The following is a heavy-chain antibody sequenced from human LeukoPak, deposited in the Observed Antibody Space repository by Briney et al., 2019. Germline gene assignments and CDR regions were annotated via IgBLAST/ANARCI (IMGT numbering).Heavy chain of an antibody. J-gene: IGHJ4*02. CDR1: GFTFSSCG. V-gene: IGHV3-33*01. CDR3: ARDNIRAAYYLDY. CDR2: IWYDGNNK. Sequence: GGSLRLSCAASGFTFSSCGMHWVRQAPGKGLEWVAIIWYDGNNKYYADSVKGRFTISRDNSKNTVYLQMDSLRAEDTAMYYCARDNIRAAYYLDYWGRGTRVTVSS. D-gene: IGHD2-15*01.